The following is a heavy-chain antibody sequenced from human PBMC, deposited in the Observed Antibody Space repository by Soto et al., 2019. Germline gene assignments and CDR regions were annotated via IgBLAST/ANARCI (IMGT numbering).Heavy chain of an antibody. J-gene: IGHJ6*02. V-gene: IGHV3-9*01. CDR1: GFTFDDYA. CDR3: AKDISCSSTRGCYYYYYGMDV. D-gene: IGHD2-2*01. Sequence: EVQLVESGGGLVQPGRSLRLSCAASGFTFDDYAMHWVRQAPGKGLEWVSGISWNSGSIGYADSVKGRFTISRDNAKNSLYLQMNSLRAEDTALYYCAKDISCSSTRGCYYYYYGMDVWGQGTTVTVSS. CDR2: ISWNSGSI.